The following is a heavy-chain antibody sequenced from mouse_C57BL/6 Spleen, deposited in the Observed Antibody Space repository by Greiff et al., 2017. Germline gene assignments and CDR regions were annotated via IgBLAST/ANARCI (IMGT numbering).Heavy chain of an antibody. J-gene: IGHJ2*01. CDR3: AIDGYYGY. V-gene: IGHV1-52*01. D-gene: IGHD2-3*01. CDR2: IDPSDSET. CDR1: GYNFPSYW. Sequence: VQLQQPGAELVRPGSSVKLSCKASGYNFPSYWMHWVKQRPIQALEWIGNIDPSDSETHYNQKFKDKATLTVDKSSSTAYMQLSSLTSEDSAVYYCAIDGYYGYWGQGTTLTVSS.